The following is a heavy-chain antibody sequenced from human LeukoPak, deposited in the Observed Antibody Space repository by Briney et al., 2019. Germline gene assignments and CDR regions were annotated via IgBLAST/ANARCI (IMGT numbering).Heavy chain of an antibody. J-gene: IGHJ6*03. CDR3: GXXXXXXTXLRGARGYYYYMDV. D-gene: IGHD3-10*01. Sequence: CXVSGGYISSYYWSWIRQPPGKGVEWIGYIYYSGSTNYNTSLKSGVTISVDTSKNQFSLKLSSVHAEDTAVYYYGXXXXXXTXLRGARGYYYYMDVWGKGTTVTISS. CDR1: GGYISSYY. CDR2: IYYSGST. V-gene: IGHV4-59*01.